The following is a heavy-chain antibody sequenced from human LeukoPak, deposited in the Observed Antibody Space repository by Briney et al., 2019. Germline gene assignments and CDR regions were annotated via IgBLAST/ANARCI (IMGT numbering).Heavy chain of an antibody. CDR2: ISGSGGST. CDR1: GFTFSSYA. CDR3: ARGATVVIAFYYMDV. J-gene: IGHJ6*03. D-gene: IGHD4-23*01. Sequence: GGSLRLSCAASGFTFSSYAMSWVRQAPGKGLEWVSAISGSGGSTYYADSVKGRFTISRDNSKNTLYLQMNSLRDEDTAVYYCARGATVVIAFYYMDVWGKGTTVTVSS. V-gene: IGHV3-23*01.